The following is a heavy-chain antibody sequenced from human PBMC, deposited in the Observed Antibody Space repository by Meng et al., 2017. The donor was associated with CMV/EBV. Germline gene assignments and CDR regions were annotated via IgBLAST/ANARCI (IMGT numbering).Heavy chain of an antibody. V-gene: IGHV4-39*07. Sequence: GSLSLSCTVSGGSISSSSYYWGWIRQPPGKGLEWIGSIYYSGSTYYNPSLKSRVTISVDTSKNQFSLKLSSVTAADTAVYYCASIDYWGQGTLVTVSS. CDR1: GGSISSSSYY. CDR2: IYYSGST. J-gene: IGHJ4*02. CDR3: ASIDY.